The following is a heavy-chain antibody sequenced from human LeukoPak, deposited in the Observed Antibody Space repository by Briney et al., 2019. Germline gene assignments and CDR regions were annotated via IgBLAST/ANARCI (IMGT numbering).Heavy chain of an antibody. J-gene: IGHJ4*02. CDR3: ARGPYDSSGYYYPYYFDY. CDR1: GGSFSGYY. D-gene: IGHD3-22*01. V-gene: IGHV4-34*01. CDR2: INHSGST. Sequence: PSETLSLTCAVYGGSFSGYYWSWIRQPPGKGLEWIGEINHSGSTNYNPSLKSRVTISIDTSQNQFSLKLSSVTAADTAVYYCARGPYDSSGYYYPYYFDYWGQGILVTVSS.